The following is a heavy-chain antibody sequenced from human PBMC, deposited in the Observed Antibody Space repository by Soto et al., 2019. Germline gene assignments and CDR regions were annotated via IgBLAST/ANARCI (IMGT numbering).Heavy chain of an antibody. CDR2: ISGSGPTT. Sequence: PGGALRLSCAACDFTFRSYAMSWVRQAPGKGLDWVSGISGSGPTTYYADSVKGRFTISRDNSKNTLYLQMNSLRADDTALYYCAKDLRRTVVAGTDSWGQGTLVTESS. J-gene: IGHJ4*02. D-gene: IGHD6-19*01. V-gene: IGHV3-23*01. CDR3: AKDLRRTVVAGTDS. CDR1: DFTFRSYA.